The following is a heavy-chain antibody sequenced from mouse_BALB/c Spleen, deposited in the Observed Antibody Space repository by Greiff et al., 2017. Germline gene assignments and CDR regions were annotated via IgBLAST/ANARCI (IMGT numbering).Heavy chain of an antibody. V-gene: IGHV14-1*02. D-gene: IGHD1-1*01. CDR3: ARDYGSSPAWFAY. CDR2: IDPANGNT. Sequence: VQLQQSGAELVRPGALVKLSCKASGFNIKDYYMHWVKQRPEQGLEWIGRIDPANGNTKYDPKFQGKATITADTSSNTAYLQLSSLTSEDTAVYYCARDYGSSPAWFAYWGQGTLVTVSA. J-gene: IGHJ3*01. CDR1: GFNIKDYY.